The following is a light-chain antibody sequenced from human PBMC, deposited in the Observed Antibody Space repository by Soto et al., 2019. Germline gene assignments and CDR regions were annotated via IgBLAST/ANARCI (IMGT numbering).Light chain of an antibody. CDR3: QQSRT. V-gene: IGKV1-5*03. Sequence: DIPMTQSPSTLSASVGDRVTITCRASQRISTWLAWYQQKPGKAPKLLIYKASTLESGVPSRFSGSGSGTEFTLTISSLQPDDFATYYCQQSRTFGQGTKVEIK. CDR1: QRISTW. J-gene: IGKJ1*01. CDR2: KAS.